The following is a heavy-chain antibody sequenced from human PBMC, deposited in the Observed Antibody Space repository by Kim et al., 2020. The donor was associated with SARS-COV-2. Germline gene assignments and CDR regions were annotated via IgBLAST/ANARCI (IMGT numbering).Heavy chain of an antibody. V-gene: IGHV3-30*03. CDR1: GFTFSSYG. CDR2: ISYDGSNK. J-gene: IGHJ6*02. CDR3: APGGHHYYDSSGNYYCMDV. D-gene: IGHD3-22*01. Sequence: GGSLRLSCAASGFTFSSYGMHWVRQAPGKGLEWVTLISYDGSNKYYADSVKGRFTISRDNSKNTLYLQMNSLRPEDTAVYYCAPGGHHYYDSSGNYYCMDVWGQGTTVTVSS.